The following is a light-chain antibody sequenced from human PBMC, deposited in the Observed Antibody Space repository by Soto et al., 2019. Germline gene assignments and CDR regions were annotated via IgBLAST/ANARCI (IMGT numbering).Light chain of an antibody. CDR3: SSYAGSNNFYYV. Sequence: QSVLTQPPSASGSPGQSVTISCTGTSSDVGGYNYVSWYQQHQGKAPKLMIYEVSKRPSGVPDRFSGSKSGNTASLTVSGLQAEDEADYYCSSYAGSNNFYYVFGTGTKLTVL. CDR2: EVS. J-gene: IGLJ1*01. V-gene: IGLV2-8*01. CDR1: SSDVGGYNY.